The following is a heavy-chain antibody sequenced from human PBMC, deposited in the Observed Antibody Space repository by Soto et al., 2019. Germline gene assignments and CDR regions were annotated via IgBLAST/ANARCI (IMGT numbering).Heavy chain of an antibody. CDR1: GYVFTNYG. D-gene: IGHD6-13*01. Sequence: HVQRVQSEAEVKKPGASVKVSGKPSGYVFTNYGLSWVRQAPGQGLEWMAWISPYDGNTHYAQNLQGRVTVTTDTSTSTAYMELRSLRSDDTAVYFCARDDRAAAAGTTFYFDYWGQGTLVTVSS. J-gene: IGHJ4*02. CDR3: ARDDRAAAAGTTFYFDY. CDR2: ISPYDGNT. V-gene: IGHV1-18*01.